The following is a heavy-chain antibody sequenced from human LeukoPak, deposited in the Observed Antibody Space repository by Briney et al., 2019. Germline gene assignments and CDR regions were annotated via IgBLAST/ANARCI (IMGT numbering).Heavy chain of an antibody. Sequence: SETLSLTCTVSGGSISSYYWSWIRQPPGKGLEWIGYIYYSGSTNYNPSLKSRVTISVDTSKNQFSLKLSSVTAADTAVYYCAREKPYYDILTGYYWGLYIDYWGQGTLVTVSS. CDR2: IYYSGST. CDR3: AREKPYYDILTGYYWGLYIDY. CDR1: GGSISSYY. D-gene: IGHD3-9*01. V-gene: IGHV4-59*01. J-gene: IGHJ4*02.